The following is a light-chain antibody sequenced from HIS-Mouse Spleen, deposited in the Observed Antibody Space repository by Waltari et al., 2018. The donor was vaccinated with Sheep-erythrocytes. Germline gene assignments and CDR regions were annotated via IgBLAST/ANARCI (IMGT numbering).Light chain of an antibody. CDR2: EGS. Sequence: QSALTQPASVSGSPGQSITISCTGTSSDVGSYNLVSWYQQHPRKAPKLMIYEGSKRPSGVSNRFSGSKSGNTASLTISELQAEDEADYYCCSYAGSSTLVFGGGTKLTVL. J-gene: IGLJ2*01. CDR1: SSDVGSYNL. V-gene: IGLV2-23*01. CDR3: CSYAGSSTLV.